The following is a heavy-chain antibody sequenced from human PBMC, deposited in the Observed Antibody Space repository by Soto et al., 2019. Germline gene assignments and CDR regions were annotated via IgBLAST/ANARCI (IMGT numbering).Heavy chain of an antibody. CDR2: ISSSSSYT. CDR1: GFTFSDYY. D-gene: IGHD3-22*01. V-gene: IGHV3-11*06. J-gene: IGHJ3*02. CDR3: AVSPEYYYDSSGYSPSDAFDI. Sequence: GGSLRLSCAASGFTFSDYYMSWIRQAPGKGLEWVSYISSSSSYTNYADSVKGRFTISRDNAKNSLYLQMNSLRAEDTAVYYCAVSPEYYYDSSGYSPSDAFDIWGQGTMATVSS.